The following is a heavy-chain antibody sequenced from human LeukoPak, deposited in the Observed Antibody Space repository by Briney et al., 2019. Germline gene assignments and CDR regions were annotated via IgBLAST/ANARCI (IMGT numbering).Heavy chain of an antibody. Sequence: ASVKVSCKASGYTFTSYDINWVRQAPGQGLEWMGIINPSGGSTSYAQKFQGRVTMTRDTSTSTVYMELSSLRSEDTAVYYCARGPSKHYYGSGSYPQFDYWGQGTLVTVSS. CDR3: ARGPSKHYYGSGSYPQFDY. D-gene: IGHD3-10*01. CDR2: INPSGGST. CDR1: GYTFTSYD. J-gene: IGHJ4*02. V-gene: IGHV1-46*01.